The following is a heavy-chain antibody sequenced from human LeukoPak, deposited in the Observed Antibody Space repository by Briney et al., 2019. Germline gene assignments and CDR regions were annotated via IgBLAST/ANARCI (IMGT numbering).Heavy chain of an antibody. Sequence: SETLFLTCTVSGGSISSHYWSWIRQPPGKGLERIGYIYYSGSTNYNPSLKSGLSITVDTSKNQFSLKLSSVTAADTAVYYCARDRDPDIVVVPDRDGCWFDPWGQGTLVTVSS. J-gene: IGHJ5*02. CDR3: ARDRDPDIVVVPDRDGCWFDP. D-gene: IGHD2-2*01. V-gene: IGHV4-59*11. CDR1: GGSISSHY. CDR2: IYYSGST.